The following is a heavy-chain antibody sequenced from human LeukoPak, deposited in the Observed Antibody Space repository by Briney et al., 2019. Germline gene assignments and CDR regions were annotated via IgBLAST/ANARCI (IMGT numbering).Heavy chain of an antibody. CDR2: VSSSGRTK. CDR3: ARAGIAVAGIGFGYYYYMDV. V-gene: IGHV3-48*03. J-gene: IGHJ6*03. CDR1: GFTFSSYE. Sequence: PGGSLRLSCAASGFTFSSYEINWVCQAPGQGLEWVSYVSSSGRTKYYADSVKGRFTVSRDNAKNSLYLQMNSLRVEDTAVYYCARAGIAVAGIGFGYYYYMDVWGKGTMVTISS. D-gene: IGHD6-19*01.